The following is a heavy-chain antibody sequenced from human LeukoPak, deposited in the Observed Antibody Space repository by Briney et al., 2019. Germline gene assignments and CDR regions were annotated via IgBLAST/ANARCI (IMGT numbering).Heavy chain of an antibody. CDR3: ARGRIFGVVISPYNWFDP. CDR1: GDSISSTSYY. V-gene: IGHV4-39*07. Sequence: SETLSLTCTVSGDSISSTSYYRGWVRQPPGKGLEWIGEIYHSGSTNYNPSLKSRVAISVDKSKNQFSLRLSSVTAADTAVYYCARGRIFGVVISPYNWFDPWGQGTLVTVSS. D-gene: IGHD3-3*01. J-gene: IGHJ5*02. CDR2: IYHSGST.